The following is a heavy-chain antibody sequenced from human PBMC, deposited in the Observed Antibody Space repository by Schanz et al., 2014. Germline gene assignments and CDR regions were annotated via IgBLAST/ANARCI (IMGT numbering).Heavy chain of an antibody. CDR1: GYTFSNDD. CDR3: ARDQSPYTNSSDVRYFDY. J-gene: IGHJ4*02. CDR2: MQPDSGKT. Sequence: QVQLVQSGAELRKPGTSVKVSCKTSGYTFSNDDINWVRQAIGQGPEWMGWMQPDSGKTHYAEKFQGRVAMTADTSTSTAYMDLRSLRSDDTAVYYCARDQSPYTNSSDVRYFDYWGQGSLVTDSS. V-gene: IGHV1-8*01. D-gene: IGHD6-6*01.